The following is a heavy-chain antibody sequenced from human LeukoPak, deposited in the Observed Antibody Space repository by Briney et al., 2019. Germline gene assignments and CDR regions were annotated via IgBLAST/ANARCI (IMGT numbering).Heavy chain of an antibody. CDR3: AKDPSRKLRNFDWSFYYFDC. CDR2: ISGSGGST. D-gene: IGHD3-9*01. Sequence: GGSLRLSCAASGFTFSSNAMSWVRQAPGKGLEWVSAISGSGGSTYYADSVKGRFTISRDNSKNTLYLQMNSLRAEDTAVYYCAKDPSRKLRNFDWSFYYFDCRGQGTLVTVSS. J-gene: IGHJ4*02. CDR1: GFTFSSNA. V-gene: IGHV3-23*01.